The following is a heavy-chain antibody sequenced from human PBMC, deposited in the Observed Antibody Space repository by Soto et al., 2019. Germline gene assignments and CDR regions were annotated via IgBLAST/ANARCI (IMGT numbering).Heavy chain of an antibody. D-gene: IGHD3-22*01. V-gene: IGHV3-30*18. Sequence: QVQLVESGGGVVQPGGSLRLSCAASGFTFSSYGMHWVRQDPGKGLEWVAVISFDGNNKQYADSVQGRFTISRDNSANAVYLQMSSLRCEATALYDCAKDTYYHDRSGYYVFDQWGQGALVTVSS. CDR1: GFTFSSYG. CDR3: AKDTYYHDRSGYYVFDQ. CDR2: ISFDGNNK. J-gene: IGHJ4*02.